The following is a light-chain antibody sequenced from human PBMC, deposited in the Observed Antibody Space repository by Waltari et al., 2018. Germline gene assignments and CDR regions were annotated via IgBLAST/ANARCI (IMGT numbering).Light chain of an antibody. CDR1: QSISSY. Sequence: DIQMTQSPSSVSASVGDRVTITCRASQSISSYLNWYQQKPGKAPKLLIYAASSLQSGVPSRFSCSGSGTDFTLTISSLQPEDFATYYCQQSYSTPMYTFGQGTKLEIK. CDR2: AAS. CDR3: QQSYSTPMYT. V-gene: IGKV1-39*01. J-gene: IGKJ2*01.